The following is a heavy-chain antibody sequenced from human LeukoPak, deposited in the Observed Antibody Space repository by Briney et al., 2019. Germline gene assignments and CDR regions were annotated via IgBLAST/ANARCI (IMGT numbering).Heavy chain of an antibody. CDR2: LGRSGEYK. D-gene: IGHD2-2*01. CDR3: VKDRPCETCMPMDA. V-gene: IGHV3-23*01. Sequence: QPGGFLRLSCAASGFRFTDYSMSWVRQAPGKGLEWVAGLGRSGEYKYYADSVKGRFTISRDNSKDTVSLQMNSLRAEDSAIYFCVKDRPCETCMPMDAWGQGTTVTVSS. J-gene: IGHJ6*02. CDR1: GFRFTDYS.